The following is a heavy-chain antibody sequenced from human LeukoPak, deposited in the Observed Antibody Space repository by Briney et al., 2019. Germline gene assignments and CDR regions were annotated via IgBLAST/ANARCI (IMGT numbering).Heavy chain of an antibody. CDR1: GGTFSSYA. J-gene: IGHJ3*02. V-gene: IGHV1-69*04. Sequence: ASVKVSCKASGGTFSSYAISRVRQAPGQGLEWMGRIIPIFGIANYAQKFQGRVTITADKSTSTAYLELSSLRSEDTAVYYCARGKSTEYHDSSKDAFDIWGQGTMVTVSS. D-gene: IGHD3-22*01. CDR2: IIPIFGIA. CDR3: ARGKSTEYHDSSKDAFDI.